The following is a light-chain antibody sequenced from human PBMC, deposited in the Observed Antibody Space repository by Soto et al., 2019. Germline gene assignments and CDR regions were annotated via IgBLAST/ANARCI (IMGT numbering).Light chain of an antibody. CDR2: GAS. CDR3: QQYGSSPGT. Sequence: EIVFTQSPGTLSLSPGERATLSCRASQIVTSRYLAWYQQKPGQAPRLLIFGASIRDSGVTDRFSGSGSGTDFTLTISRLEAEDSAVYYCQQYGSSPGTFGQGTKVDIK. V-gene: IGKV3-20*01. CDR1: QIVTSRY. J-gene: IGKJ1*01.